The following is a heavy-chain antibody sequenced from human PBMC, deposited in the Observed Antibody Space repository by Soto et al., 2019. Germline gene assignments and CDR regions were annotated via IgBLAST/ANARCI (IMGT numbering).Heavy chain of an antibody. V-gene: IGHV3-30*03. D-gene: IGHD2-21*02. J-gene: IGHJ6*02. Sequence: QGQLVESGGGVVQPGTSLRLSCGASGFAFNGYGMHWVRQAPGKGLEWVVTISYDGQNRFYADSVRGRITISRDNSKNTVVLEMNGLRAEDTGVYYCATDNLAAVTAGIGNGRGVWGRWTPVTVS. CDR1: GFAFNGYG. CDR2: ISYDGQNR. CDR3: ATDNLAAVTAGIGNGRGV.